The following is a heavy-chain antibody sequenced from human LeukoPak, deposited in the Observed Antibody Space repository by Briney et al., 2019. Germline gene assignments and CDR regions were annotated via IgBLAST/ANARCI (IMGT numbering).Heavy chain of an antibody. V-gene: IGHV4-39*01. CDR3: ARLSSSWGRYYYYYYMDV. J-gene: IGHJ6*03. CDR2: IYYSGST. D-gene: IGHD6-13*01. Sequence: SETLSLTCTVSGGSISSSSYYWGWIRQPPGKGLEWIGSIYYSGSTYYNPSLKSRVTISVDTSKNQFSLKLSSVTAADTAVYYCARLSSSWGRYYYYYYMDVWGKGTTVTVSS. CDR1: GGSISSSSYY.